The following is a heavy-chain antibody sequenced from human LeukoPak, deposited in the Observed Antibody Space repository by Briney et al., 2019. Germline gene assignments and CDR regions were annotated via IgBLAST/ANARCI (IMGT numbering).Heavy chain of an antibody. CDR2: INPNSGGT. D-gene: IGHD3-22*01. CDR1: GYTFTGYY. Sequence: GASVKVSCKASGYTFTGYYMHWVRQAPGQGLEWMGWINPNSGGTNYAQKFQGRVTMTRDTSISTAYMELSRLRSGDTAVYYCARAGKYYYDSSGYYHFDYWGQGTLVTVSS. CDR3: ARAGKYYYDSSGYYHFDY. J-gene: IGHJ4*02. V-gene: IGHV1-2*02.